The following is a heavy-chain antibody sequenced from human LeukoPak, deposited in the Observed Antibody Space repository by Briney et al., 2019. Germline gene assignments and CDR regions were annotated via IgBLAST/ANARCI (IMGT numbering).Heavy chain of an antibody. J-gene: IGHJ4*02. V-gene: IGHV3-7*03. CDR3: AGRGEVAGLWSY. CDR2: ISQDVSHK. D-gene: IGHD6-19*01. CDR1: GFTFSSYW. Sequence: GGSLRLSCAASGFTFSSYWMSWVRQAPGKGLQSVAYISQDVSHKYYVDSVKGRFTISRDNAKNSLHLEMNSLRAEDTAVYYCAGRGEVAGLWSYWGQGTLVTVSS.